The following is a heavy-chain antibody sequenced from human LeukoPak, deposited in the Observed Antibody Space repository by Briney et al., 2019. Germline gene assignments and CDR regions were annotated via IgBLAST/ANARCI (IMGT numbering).Heavy chain of an antibody. V-gene: IGHV1-24*01. Sequence: VSVKVSCKVSGYTLTELSIHWVRQAPGKGLEWMGYFDPEDAETIYAQKFQGRVTMTEDTSTDTAYMDLSSLRSEDTAVYYCATAVFGATFDYWGQGTLVTVSS. CDR1: GYTLTELS. J-gene: IGHJ4*02. CDR3: ATAVFGATFDY. CDR2: FDPEDAET. D-gene: IGHD3-10*02.